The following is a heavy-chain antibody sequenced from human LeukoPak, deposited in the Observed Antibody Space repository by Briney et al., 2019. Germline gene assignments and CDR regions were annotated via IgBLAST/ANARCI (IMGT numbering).Heavy chain of an antibody. V-gene: IGHV1-69*01. D-gene: IGHD1-26*01. CDR2: IIPIFGTA. J-gene: IGHJ4*02. CDR3: ARSHSGSYYGGDDY. CDR1: GGTFSSYA. Sequence: SVNVSCKASGGTFSSYAISWVRQAPGQGLEWMGGIIPIFGTANYAQKFQGRVTITADESTSTAYMELSSLRSEDTAVYYCARSHSGSYYGGDDYWGQGTLVTVSS.